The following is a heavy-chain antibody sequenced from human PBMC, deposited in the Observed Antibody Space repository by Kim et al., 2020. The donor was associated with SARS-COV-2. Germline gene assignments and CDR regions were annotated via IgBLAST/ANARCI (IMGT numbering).Heavy chain of an antibody. Sequence: GGSLRLSCAASGFTFSSYAMHWVRQAPGKGLEWVAVISYDGSNKYYADSVKGRFTISRDNSKNTLYLQMNSLRAEDTAVYYCARTNSGSYYYGMDVWGQGTTVTVSS. J-gene: IGHJ6*02. V-gene: IGHV3-30-3*01. CDR3: ARTNSGSYYYGMDV. D-gene: IGHD1-26*01. CDR2: ISYDGSNK. CDR1: GFTFSSYA.